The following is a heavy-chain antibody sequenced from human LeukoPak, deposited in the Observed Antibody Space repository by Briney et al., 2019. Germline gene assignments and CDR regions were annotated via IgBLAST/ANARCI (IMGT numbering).Heavy chain of an antibody. Sequence: PSETLSLTCAVSGYSISSGYYWGWIRQPPGKGLEWIGYIYDSGSTNYNPSLKSRVIISVDTSKNQFSLRLSSVTAADTAVYYCAREMATSGYYYYYMDVWGKGTTVTVSS. CDR1: GYSISSGYY. J-gene: IGHJ6*03. CDR2: IYDSGST. CDR3: AREMATSGYYYYYMDV. D-gene: IGHD5-24*01. V-gene: IGHV4-61*01.